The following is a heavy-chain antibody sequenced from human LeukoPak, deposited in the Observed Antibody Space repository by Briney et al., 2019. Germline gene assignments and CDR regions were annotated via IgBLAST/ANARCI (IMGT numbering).Heavy chain of an antibody. V-gene: IGHV4-59*08. J-gene: IGHJ4*02. Sequence: SETLSLTCTVSGGSISSYYWSWIRQPPGTGLEWVGYVYYSGSTNYNPSLKSRVTISVDTSKNQFSLKLSSVTAADTAVYYCARRGDGYNLWYFDYWGQGTLVTVSS. CDR1: GGSISSYY. CDR2: VYYSGST. CDR3: ARRGDGYNLWYFDY. D-gene: IGHD5-24*01.